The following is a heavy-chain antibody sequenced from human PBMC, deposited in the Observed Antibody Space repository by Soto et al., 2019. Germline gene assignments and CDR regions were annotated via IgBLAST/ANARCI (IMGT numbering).Heavy chain of an antibody. J-gene: IGHJ4*02. V-gene: IGHV3-74*01. CDR3: ARGDQWQTPEF. Sequence: EEQLVESGGGLVQPGGSLRLSCAASGFTFSKYWMYWVRQAPGKGLVWVSRINTDGRSTSYADSVKGRFTISRDNAKNTLYLQMDRLRAEDTAVYYCARGDQWQTPEFWGQGTLVTVSS. CDR2: INTDGRST. D-gene: IGHD6-19*01. CDR1: GFTFSKYW.